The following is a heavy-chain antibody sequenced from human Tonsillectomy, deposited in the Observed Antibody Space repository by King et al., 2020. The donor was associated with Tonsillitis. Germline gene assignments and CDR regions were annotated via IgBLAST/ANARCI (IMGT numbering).Heavy chain of an antibody. J-gene: IGHJ3*02. V-gene: IGHV3-11*05. Sequence: VQLVESGGGLVKPGGSLRLSCAASGFTFSDYYMSWIRQAPGKGLEWVSYISSSSTYTTYADSLKGRFTISRDNANNSLYLQRNSLRAEDTAVYYCARDTSSGSYITFDIWGQGTVVTVSS. CDR2: ISSSSTYT. D-gene: IGHD1-26*01. CDR1: GFTFSDYY. CDR3: ARDTSSGSYITFDI.